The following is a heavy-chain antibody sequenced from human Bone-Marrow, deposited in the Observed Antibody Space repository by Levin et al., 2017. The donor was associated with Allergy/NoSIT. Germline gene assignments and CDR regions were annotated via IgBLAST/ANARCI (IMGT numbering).Heavy chain of an antibody. D-gene: IGHD4-17*01. CDR3: ARDRVTTVYYYYGMDV. CDR1: GFTFSSYA. V-gene: IGHV3-30-3*01. J-gene: IGHJ6*02. CDR2: ISYDGSNK. Sequence: AGGSLRLSCAASGFTFSSYAMHWVRQAPGKGLEWVAVISYDGSNKYYADSVKGRFTISRDNSKNTLYLQMNSLRAEDTAVYYCARDRVTTVYYYYGMDVWGQGTTVTVSS.